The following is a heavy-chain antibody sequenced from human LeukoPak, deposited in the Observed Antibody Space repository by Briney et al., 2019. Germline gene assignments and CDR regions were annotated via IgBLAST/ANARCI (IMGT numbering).Heavy chain of an antibody. CDR3: ARDSGLGSSWYWFDY. J-gene: IGHJ4*02. Sequence: GGSLRLSCAAPGFTFSDHYMVGLPHAPGKAREGVGRTRNKADSYSKQYAASVKGRFTISRDDSKNSLYLQMNSLKTEDTAVYYCARDSGLGSSWYWFDYWGQGTLVTVSS. CDR1: GFTFSDHY. D-gene: IGHD6-13*01. V-gene: IGHV3-72*01. CDR2: TRNKADSYSK.